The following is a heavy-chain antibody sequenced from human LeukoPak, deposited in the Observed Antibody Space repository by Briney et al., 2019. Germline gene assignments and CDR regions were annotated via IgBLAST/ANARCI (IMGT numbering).Heavy chain of an antibody. V-gene: IGHV4-34*01. Sequence: PSETLSLTCAVYGGSFSGYYWSWIRQPPGKGLEWIGSIYYSGSTYYNPSLKSRVTISVDTSKNQFSLNLSSVTASDTAVYYCARHGSSASSGWYRLDYWGQGTLVTVSS. CDR3: ARHGSSASSGWYRLDY. J-gene: IGHJ4*02. CDR2: IYYSGST. D-gene: IGHD6-19*01. CDR1: GGSFSGYY.